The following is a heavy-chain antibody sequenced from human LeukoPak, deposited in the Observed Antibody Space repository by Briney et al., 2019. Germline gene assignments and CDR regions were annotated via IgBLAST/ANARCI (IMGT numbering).Heavy chain of an antibody. Sequence: SETLSLTCAVSGYSISSGYYWGWIRQPPGKGLEWIGSIYYSGSTYYNPSLKSRVTISVDTSKNQFSLKLSSVTAADTAVYYCARPGHYYGSGSYGIDYWGQGTLVTVSS. CDR1: GYSISSGYY. CDR2: IYYSGST. D-gene: IGHD3-10*01. J-gene: IGHJ4*02. V-gene: IGHV4-38-2*01. CDR3: ARPGHYYGSGSYGIDY.